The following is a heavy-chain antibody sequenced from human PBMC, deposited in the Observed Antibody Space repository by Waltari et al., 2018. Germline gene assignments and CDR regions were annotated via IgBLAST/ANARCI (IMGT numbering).Heavy chain of an antibody. CDR2: IYSGGST. Sequence: EVQLVESGGGLVQPGGSLRLSCAASGFTVSSNYMSWVRQAPGKGREWVSVIYSGGSTYYADSVKGRFTISRDNSKNTLYLQMNSLRAEDTAVYYCARHLSSGYYQPLGYWGQGTLVTVSS. V-gene: IGHV3-66*02. CDR1: GFTVSSNY. CDR3: ARHLSSGYYQPLGY. J-gene: IGHJ4*02. D-gene: IGHD3-22*01.